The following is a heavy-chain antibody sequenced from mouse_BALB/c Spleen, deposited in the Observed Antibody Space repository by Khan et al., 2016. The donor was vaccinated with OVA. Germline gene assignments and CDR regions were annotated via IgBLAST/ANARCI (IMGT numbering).Heavy chain of an antibody. Sequence: VQLQESGPGLVAPSQSLSITCTISGFSLTSYGVHWVRQPPGKGLEWLVVIWSDGRTTYNSALKSRLSIIKDNSKSQVFLKMNSRQTDDTAMYXCARQIYPGYFDVWGAGTTVTVSS. CDR1: GFSLTSYG. V-gene: IGHV2-6-1*01. J-gene: IGHJ1*01. CDR2: IWSDGRT. D-gene: IGHD2-1*01. CDR3: ARQIYPGYFDV.